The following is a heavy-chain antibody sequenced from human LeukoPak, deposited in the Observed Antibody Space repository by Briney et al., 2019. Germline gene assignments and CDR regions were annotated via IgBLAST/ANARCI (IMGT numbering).Heavy chain of an antibody. J-gene: IGHJ4*02. CDR3: AKDLNGYFDY. Sequence: GGSLRLSCAASGFTFSSYAMSWVRQAPGKGLEWVSGISWNSGSIGYADSVKGRFTISRDNAKNSLYLQMNSLRAEDTALYYCAKDLNGYFDYWGQGTLVTVSS. CDR1: GFTFSSYA. CDR2: ISWNSGSI. D-gene: IGHD2-8*01. V-gene: IGHV3-9*01.